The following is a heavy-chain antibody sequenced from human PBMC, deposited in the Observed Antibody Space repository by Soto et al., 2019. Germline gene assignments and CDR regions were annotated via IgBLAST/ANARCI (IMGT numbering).Heavy chain of an antibody. Sequence: QVQLVQSGAEVKRPGASVKVSCKASGYTFTAYYLHWVRQAPGQGLEWMGWIIPATGDTNYAQKFQGRVTMTRDTSINTAHVELSGLTSDDTAIYYCARDSPFDSWGQGTLVSVSS. CDR2: IIPATGDT. CDR3: ARDSPFDS. J-gene: IGHJ4*02. CDR1: GYTFTAYY. V-gene: IGHV1-2*02.